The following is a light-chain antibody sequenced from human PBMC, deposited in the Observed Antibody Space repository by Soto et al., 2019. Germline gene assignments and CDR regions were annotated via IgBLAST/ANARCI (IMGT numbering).Light chain of an antibody. CDR2: GIP. CDR1: QSVNSNY. V-gene: IGKV3-20*01. Sequence: EMVMTQSPAILSVSPGESATLSCRASQSVNSNYLAWYQQHPGQPPRLLIYGIPTRATGIPDRFSGSGSGTDFTLTITRLETEESAVYVCQQYTGPPTTVGKGKRREI. J-gene: IGKJ5*01. CDR3: QQYTGPPTT.